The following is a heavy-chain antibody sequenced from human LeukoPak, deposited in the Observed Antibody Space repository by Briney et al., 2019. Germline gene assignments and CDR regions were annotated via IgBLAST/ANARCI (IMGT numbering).Heavy chain of an antibody. CDR2: IKQDGSEK. D-gene: IGHD3-22*01. V-gene: IGHV3-7*05. Sequence: GGSLRLSCAASGFTFRNYWMSWVRQAPGKGLEWVANIKQDGSEKYYVDSVKGRFTISRDNAKNSLYLQMNSLRVEDTAVYYCARVDWMIGAFDIWGQGTMVTVSS. CDR3: ARVDWMIGAFDI. J-gene: IGHJ3*02. CDR1: GFTFRNYW.